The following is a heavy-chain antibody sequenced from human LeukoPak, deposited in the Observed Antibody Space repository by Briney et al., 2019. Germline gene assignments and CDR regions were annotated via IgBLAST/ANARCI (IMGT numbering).Heavy chain of an antibody. J-gene: IGHJ5*02. CDR1: GDSISSSNCY. CDR3: AREPTRWGSYSYGYWPLWRFDP. D-gene: IGHD5-18*01. V-gene: IGHV4-39*07. Sequence: PSETLSLTCTVSGDSISSSNCYWGWIRQPPGKGLEWIGSIYFSGGTYYNASLKSRVTMSVDTSKNQFSLKLSSVTAADTAVYYCAREPTRWGSYSYGYWPLWRFDPWGQGTLVTVSS. CDR2: IYFSGGT.